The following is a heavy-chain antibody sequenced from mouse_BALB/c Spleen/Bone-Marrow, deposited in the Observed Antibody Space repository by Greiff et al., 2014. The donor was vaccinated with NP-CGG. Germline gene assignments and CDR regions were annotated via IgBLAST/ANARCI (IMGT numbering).Heavy chain of an antibody. J-gene: IGHJ2*01. CDR2: INPYNDGT. CDR3: ARGNYYDYDYFDY. V-gene: IGHV1-14*01. CDR1: GYTFTSYV. D-gene: IGHD2-4*01. Sequence: EVQLQQSEPELVKPGASVKMSCKASGYTFTSYVMHWVKQKPGQGLEWIGYINPYNDGTTYNEKFKGKATLTSDKSSSTAYMELSSLTSEDSAVYYCARGNYYDYDYFDYWGQGTTLTVSS.